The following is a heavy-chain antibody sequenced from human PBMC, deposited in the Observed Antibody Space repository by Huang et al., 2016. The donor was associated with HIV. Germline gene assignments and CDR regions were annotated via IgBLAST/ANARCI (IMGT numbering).Heavy chain of an antibody. D-gene: IGHD3-16*01. J-gene: IGHJ4*02. CDR3: ARRFGTNDY. CDR1: GGSFSGYY. CDR2: INHSGDT. V-gene: IGHV4-34*01. Sequence: QVQLQQWGAGLLKPSETLSLTCAVYGGSFSGYYWSWIRQPPGKGLEWIGEINHSGDTNDNPSLKSRVNISVDTSKNQFSLKLSSVTAADTAVYYCARRFGTNDYWGQGTLVTVSS.